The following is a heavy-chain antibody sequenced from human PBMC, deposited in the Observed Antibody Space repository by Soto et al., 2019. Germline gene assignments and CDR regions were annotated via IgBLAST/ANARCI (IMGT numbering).Heavy chain of an antibody. D-gene: IGHD1-7*01. CDR3: FGRNSQTQVVDY. CDR2: IKTKPNSYAT. J-gene: IGHJ4*02. V-gene: IGHV3-73*01. CDR1: GFSFSGST. Sequence: VQLVESGGGLVQPGGSLKLSCAASGFSFSGSTMHWVRQASGKGLEWIGRIKTKPNSYATEYAASVKGRFTISRDDAKNTAYLQMNSLKTEDTAVYDCFGRNSQTQVVDYCGQGTLVTVSS.